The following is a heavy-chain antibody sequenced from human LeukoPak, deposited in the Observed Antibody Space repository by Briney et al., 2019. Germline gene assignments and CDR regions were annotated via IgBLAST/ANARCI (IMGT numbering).Heavy chain of an antibody. V-gene: IGHV3-30*02. CDR3: AKDQGYCSSTSCRDFDY. J-gene: IGHJ4*02. D-gene: IGHD2-2*01. CDR2: IRYDGSNK. Sequence: GGSLRLSCAASGFTFSSYGMHWVRQAPGKGLEWVAFIRYDGSNKYYADSVKGRFTISRDNSKNTLYLQMNSLRAEDTAVYYCAKDQGYCSSTSCRDFDYWGQGTLVTVSS. CDR1: GFTFSSYG.